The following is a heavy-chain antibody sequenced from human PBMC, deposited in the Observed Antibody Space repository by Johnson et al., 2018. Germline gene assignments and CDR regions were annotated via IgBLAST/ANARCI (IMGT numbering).Heavy chain of an antibody. Sequence: QVQLVESGGGVVQPGRSLRLSCAASGFTFSSYGMHWVRQAPGKGLEWVAVIWYDGSNKYYADSVKGRFTISRDNSKNTRYLKMNSLRAEDTAVYYCARDPDCSSTSCLVMDGWGQGTTGTVS. CDR3: ARDPDCSSTSCLVMDG. V-gene: IGHV3-33*01. J-gene: IGHJ6*02. D-gene: IGHD2-2*01. CDR2: IWYDGSNK. CDR1: GFTFSSYG.